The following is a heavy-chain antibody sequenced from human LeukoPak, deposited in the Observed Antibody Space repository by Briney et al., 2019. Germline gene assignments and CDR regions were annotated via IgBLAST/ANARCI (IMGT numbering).Heavy chain of an antibody. CDR1: GFTVSSNY. V-gene: IGHV3-66*02. Sequence: GGSLRLSCAASGFTVSSNYMSWFRQAPGPGLEWVSVIYSGGSTYYADSVKGRFTISRDNSKNTLYLQMNSLRAEDTAVYYCARDRRTGRRIGYYYYMDVWGKGTTVTVSS. CDR2: IYSGGST. CDR3: ARDRRTGRRIGYYYYMDV. D-gene: IGHD1-14*01. J-gene: IGHJ6*03.